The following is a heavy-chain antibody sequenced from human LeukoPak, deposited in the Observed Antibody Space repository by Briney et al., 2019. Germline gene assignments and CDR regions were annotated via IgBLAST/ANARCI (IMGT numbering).Heavy chain of an antibody. J-gene: IGHJ5*02. Sequence: VASVKVSCKASGYTFTGYYMHWVRQAPGQGLEWMGWINPNSGGTNYARKFQGRVTMTRDTSISTAYMELSRLRSDDTAVYYCARVAGSSWYNWFDPWGQGTLVTVSS. CDR1: GYTFTGYY. D-gene: IGHD6-13*01. CDR3: ARVAGSSWYNWFDP. V-gene: IGHV1-2*02. CDR2: INPNSGGT.